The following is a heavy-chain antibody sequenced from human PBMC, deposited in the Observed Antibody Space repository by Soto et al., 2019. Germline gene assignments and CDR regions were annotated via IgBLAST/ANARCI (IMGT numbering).Heavy chain of an antibody. Sequence: SETLSLTCTVSGGSISSSIYYWGWIRQPPGKGLEWIGSIYYSGSTYYNPSLKSRVTISVDTSKNQFSLKLSSVTAADTAVYYCARRVQYYGMDVWGQGTTVTVSS. J-gene: IGHJ6*02. V-gene: IGHV4-39*01. CDR1: GGSISSSIYY. D-gene: IGHD3-10*01. CDR3: ARRVQYYGMDV. CDR2: IYYSGST.